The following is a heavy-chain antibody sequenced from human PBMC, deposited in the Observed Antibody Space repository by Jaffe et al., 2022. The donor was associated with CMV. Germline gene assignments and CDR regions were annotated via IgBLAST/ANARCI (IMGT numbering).Heavy chain of an antibody. CDR2: IYPGDSDT. J-gene: IGHJ6*03. CDR3: ARHSLDAHYYGSGSYPGGYYYYYYMDV. D-gene: IGHD3-10*01. Sequence: EVQLVQSGAEVKKPGESLKISCKGSGYSFTSYWIGWVRQMPGKGLEWMGIIYPGDSDTRYSPSFQGQVTISADKSISTAYLQWSSLKASDTAMYYCARHSLDAHYYGSGSYPGGYYYYYYMDVWGKGTTVTVSS. V-gene: IGHV5-51*01. CDR1: GYSFTSYW.